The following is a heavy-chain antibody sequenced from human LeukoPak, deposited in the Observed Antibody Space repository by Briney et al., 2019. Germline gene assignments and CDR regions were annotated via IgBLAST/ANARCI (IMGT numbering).Heavy chain of an antibody. D-gene: IGHD6-13*01. V-gene: IGHV3-53*01. Sequence: GGSLRLSFAASGFTVSDNYMSWVRQAPGEGLEWVSVMYSGGATYYATSVKGRLTFSRDISKNTLYLQMNGLRTADTAMYYCARDAPQVPAAGVLASWGQGTLVTVSS. J-gene: IGHJ5*02. CDR1: GFTVSDNY. CDR3: ARDAPQVPAAGVLAS. CDR2: MYSGGAT.